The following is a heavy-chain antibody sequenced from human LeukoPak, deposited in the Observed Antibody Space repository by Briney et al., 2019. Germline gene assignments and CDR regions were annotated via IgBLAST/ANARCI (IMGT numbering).Heavy chain of an antibody. J-gene: IGHJ4*02. CDR2: ISYDGSNK. D-gene: IGHD3-22*01. CDR3: AKVMYYDSSGSFDY. CDR1: GFTFSSYA. Sequence: GGSLRLSCAASGFTFSSYAMHWVRQAPGKGLEWVAVISYDGSNKYYADSVKGRFTISRDNSKNTLYLQMNSLRAEDTAVYYCAKVMYYDSSGSFDYWGQGTLVTVSS. V-gene: IGHV3-30-3*01.